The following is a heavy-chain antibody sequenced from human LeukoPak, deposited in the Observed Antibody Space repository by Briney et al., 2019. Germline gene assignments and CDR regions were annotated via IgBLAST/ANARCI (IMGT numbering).Heavy chain of an antibody. CDR3: AIPSGSLLPLDY. D-gene: IGHD1-26*01. CDR1: GYTRTELS. V-gene: IGHV1-24*01. Sequence: GASVKVSCKVSGYTRTELSMHWVRQAPGKGLEWMGGFDPEDGETIYAQKFQGRVTMTEDTSTDTAYMELSSLRSEDTAVYYCAIPSGSLLPLDYWGQGTLVTVSS. J-gene: IGHJ4*02. CDR2: FDPEDGET.